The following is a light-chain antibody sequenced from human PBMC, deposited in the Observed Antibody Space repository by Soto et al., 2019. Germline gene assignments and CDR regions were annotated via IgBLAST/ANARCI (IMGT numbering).Light chain of an antibody. CDR2: YDS. CDR1: NIGSKS. Sequence: SYELTQPPSVSVAPGKTARITCGGNNIGSKSVHWYQQKPGQAPVLVIYYDSDRPSGIPERFSGSNSGNTATLTISRVEAGDEADYYCQVRDSSSDHQDVVFGGGTKLTVL. V-gene: IGLV3-21*04. J-gene: IGLJ2*01. CDR3: QVRDSSSDHQDVV.